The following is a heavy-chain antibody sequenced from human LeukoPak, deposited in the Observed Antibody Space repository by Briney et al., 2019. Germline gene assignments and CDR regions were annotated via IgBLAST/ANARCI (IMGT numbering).Heavy chain of an antibody. V-gene: IGHV4-38-2*01. CDR3: AGNPYYYDSSGYYIDY. D-gene: IGHD3-22*01. J-gene: IGHJ4*02. Sequence: SETLSLTCAVSGYSISSGYYWGWIRQPPGKGLEWIGSIYHSGSTYYNPSLKSRVTISVDTSKNQFSLKLSSVTAADTAVYYCAGNPYYYDSSGYYIDYWGQGTLVTASS. CDR2: IYHSGST. CDR1: GYSISSGYY.